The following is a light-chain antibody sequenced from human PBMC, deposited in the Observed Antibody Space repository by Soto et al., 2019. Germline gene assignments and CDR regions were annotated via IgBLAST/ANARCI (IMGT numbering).Light chain of an antibody. V-gene: IGLV1-40*01. CDR1: TTNIGAYYE. CDR3: RSYNNILTGSWV. Sequence: QSVLTQPPSVSGAPGQRVTISCTGSTTNIGAYYEVYWYQQRPGTAPKLLVSGHNNRPSGVTDRFSGSKSGTSASLAITGLQAEDEADYYCRSYNNILTGSWVFGGGTKLTVL. J-gene: IGLJ3*02. CDR2: GHN.